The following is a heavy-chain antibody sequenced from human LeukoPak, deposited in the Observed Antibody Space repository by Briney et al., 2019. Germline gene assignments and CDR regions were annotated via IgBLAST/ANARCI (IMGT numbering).Heavy chain of an antibody. V-gene: IGHV4-61*02. CDR3: ARMVDCSSTSCYYPNPSDDAFDI. D-gene: IGHD2-2*01. CDR2: TYTSGST. J-gene: IGHJ3*02. CDR1: GGSISSGSYY. Sequence: SETLSLTCTVSGGSISSGSYYWSWIRQPAGKGLEWIGRTYTSGSTDYNPSLKSRVTISVDTSKNQFSLKLSSVTAADTAVYYCARMVDCSSTSCYYPNPSDDAFDIWGQGTMVTVSS.